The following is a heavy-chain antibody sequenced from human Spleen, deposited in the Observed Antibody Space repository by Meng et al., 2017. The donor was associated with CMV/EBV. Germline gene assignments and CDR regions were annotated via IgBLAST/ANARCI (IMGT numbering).Heavy chain of an antibody. J-gene: IGHJ2*01. Sequence: FPSYSLGRVRSMPGNGLEWLAFIYPGDSDTRYNPSFHGQLAISADKSISAAYLQWRSLRASDTAMYYCARRGSWDFQSRYWYFDLWGRDTLVTVSS. V-gene: IGHV5-51*01. CDR1: FPSYS. CDR2: IYPGDSDT. CDR3: ARRGSWDFQSRYWYFDL. D-gene: IGHD2-15*01.